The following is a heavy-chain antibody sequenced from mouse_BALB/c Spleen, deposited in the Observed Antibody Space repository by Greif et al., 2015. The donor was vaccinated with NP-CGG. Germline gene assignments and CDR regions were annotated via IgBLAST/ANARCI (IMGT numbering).Heavy chain of an antibody. V-gene: IGHV1-69*02. J-gene: IGHJ4*01. CDR2: IDPSDSYT. Sequence: QVQLQQSGAELVKPGASVKLSCKASGYTFTSYWMHWVKQRPGHGLEWIGEIDPSDSYTNYNQKFKGKATLTVDKSSSTAYRQLSSLTSEGSAVYYCARKDNRGYAMDYWGQGSSVSVSS. CDR3: ARKDNRGYAMDY. D-gene: IGHD1-3*01. CDR1: GYTFTSYW.